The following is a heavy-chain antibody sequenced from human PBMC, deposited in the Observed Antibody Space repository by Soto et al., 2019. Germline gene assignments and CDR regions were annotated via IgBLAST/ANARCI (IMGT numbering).Heavy chain of an antibody. Sequence: GGTLRLSCAASGFTFSNSWMTWVRQAPGQGLEWVANRNQDGSEKYYEDSMKGRCTNARDNAKNSPSLQMNSLRAAEMPGYCCARDNRGTFDYLGQGALVTVSS. CDR1: GFTFSNSW. CDR2: RNQDGSEK. V-gene: IGHV3-7*01. J-gene: IGHJ4*02. CDR3: ARDNRGTFDY. D-gene: IGHD7-27*01.